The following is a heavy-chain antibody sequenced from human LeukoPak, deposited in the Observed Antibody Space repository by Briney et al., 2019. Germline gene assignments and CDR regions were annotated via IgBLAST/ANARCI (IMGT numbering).Heavy chain of an antibody. CDR3: ARDFWSGHSWFDP. Sequence: SETLSLTCTVSGGSVSSYYWSWIRQPPGKGLEWIGYIYYSGSTNYNPSLKSRVTISVDTSKNQFSLKLSSVTAADTAVYYCARDFWSGHSWFDPWGQGTLVTVSS. CDR2: IYYSGST. D-gene: IGHD3-3*01. J-gene: IGHJ5*02. CDR1: GGSVSSYY. V-gene: IGHV4-59*02.